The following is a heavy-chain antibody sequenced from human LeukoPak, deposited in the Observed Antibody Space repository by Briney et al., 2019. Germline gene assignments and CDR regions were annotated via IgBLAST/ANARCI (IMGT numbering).Heavy chain of an antibody. J-gene: IGHJ3*02. Sequence: GASVKVSCKASGDTFTSYYMHWVRQAPGQGLECMGIINPSGTSTSYAQKFQGRVTMTRDMSTSTVYMELRSLRSDDTAVYYCARDRRNGWWLLLRKSAFDIWGQGTMVTVSS. D-gene: IGHD3-22*01. CDR3: ARDRRNGWWLLLRKSAFDI. CDR1: GDTFTSYY. CDR2: INPSGTST. V-gene: IGHV1-46*01.